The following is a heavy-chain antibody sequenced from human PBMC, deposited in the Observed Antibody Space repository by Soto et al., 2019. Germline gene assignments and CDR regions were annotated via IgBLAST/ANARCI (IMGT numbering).Heavy chain of an antibody. V-gene: IGHV3-23*01. Sequence: GGSLRLSCAASGFTFSSYAMSWVRQAPGKGLEWVSAISGSGGSTYYADSVKGRFTISRDNSKNTLYLQMNSLRAEDTAVYYCAKAPPGRRIVGPNNGAAGYYGMDVWGQGTTVTVSS. CDR3: AKAPPGRRIVGPNNGAAGYYGMDV. CDR2: ISGSGGST. CDR1: GFTFSSYA. D-gene: IGHD1-26*01. J-gene: IGHJ6*02.